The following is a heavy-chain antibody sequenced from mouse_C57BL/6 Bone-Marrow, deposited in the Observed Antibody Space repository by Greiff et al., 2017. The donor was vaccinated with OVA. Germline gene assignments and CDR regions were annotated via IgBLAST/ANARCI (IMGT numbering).Heavy chain of an antibody. CDR1: GYTFTDYY. D-gene: IGHD2-4*01. V-gene: IGHV1-76*01. CDR3: ARQGLPYYFDY. J-gene: IGHJ2*01. CDR2: IYPGSGNT. Sequence: QVQLQQSGAELVRPGASVKLSCKASGYTFTDYYINWVKQRPGQGLEWIARIYPGSGNTYYIEKFKGKATLTVDKPSSTAYMQLSSLTSEDSAVYYCARQGLPYYFDYWGQGTTLTVSS.